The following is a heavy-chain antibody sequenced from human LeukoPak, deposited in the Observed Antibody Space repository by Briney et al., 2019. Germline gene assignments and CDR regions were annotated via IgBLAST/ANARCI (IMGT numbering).Heavy chain of an antibody. Sequence: PSETLSLTCTVSGGSISSSSYYWGWIRQPPGKGLEWIGSIYYSGSTYYNPSLKSRVTISVDTSKNQFSLKLSSVTAADTAVYYCARSTGGYSGYGQFDPWGQGTLVTVSS. D-gene: IGHD5-12*01. V-gene: IGHV4-39*07. J-gene: IGHJ5*02. CDR2: IYYSGST. CDR1: GGSISSSSYY. CDR3: ARSTGGYSGYGQFDP.